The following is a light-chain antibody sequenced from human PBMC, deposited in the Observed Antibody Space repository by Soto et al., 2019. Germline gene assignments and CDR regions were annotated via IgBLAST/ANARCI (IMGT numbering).Light chain of an antibody. CDR2: DVS. CDR1: SSDFGGYKY. CDR3: ISYTSSRGYV. V-gene: IGLV2-14*03. J-gene: IGLJ1*01. Sequence: QSALTQPVSVSGSPGQSITISCTGTSSDFGGYKYVSWYQQHPGKAPKLIIYDVSNRPSGVSNRFSGSKSGDTASLTISGLEDEDEGDYHCISYTSSRGYVLGTGTKLTVL.